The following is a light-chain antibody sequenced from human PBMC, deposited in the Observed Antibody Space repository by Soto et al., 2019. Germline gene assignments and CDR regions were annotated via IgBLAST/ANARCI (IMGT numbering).Light chain of an antibody. J-gene: IGKJ5*01. Sequence: LPRSPSSLSASVGDRGTSTFRASQGISSYLAWYQQKPGKAPKLLIYAASTLQSGVPSRFSGSGSGTDFTLTIRSLQPEDFATYYCQQYGTSPPDTFGQGTRLEIK. CDR1: QGISSY. CDR3: QQYGTSPPDT. V-gene: IGKV1-9*01. CDR2: AAS.